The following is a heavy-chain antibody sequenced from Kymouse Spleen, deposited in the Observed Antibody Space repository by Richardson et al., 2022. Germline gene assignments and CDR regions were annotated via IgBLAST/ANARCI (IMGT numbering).Heavy chain of an antibody. D-gene: IGHD3-16*02. CDR3: AKDIRGSPYGMDV. CDR2: ISWNSGSI. J-gene: IGHJ6*02. CDR1: GFTFDDYA. Sequence: EVQLVESGGGLVQPGRSLRLSCAASGFTFDDYAMHWVRQAPGKGLEWVSGISWNSGSIGYADSVKGRFTISRDNAKNSLYLQMNSLRAEDTALYYCAKDIRGSPYGMDVWGQGTTVTVSS. V-gene: IGHV3-9*01.